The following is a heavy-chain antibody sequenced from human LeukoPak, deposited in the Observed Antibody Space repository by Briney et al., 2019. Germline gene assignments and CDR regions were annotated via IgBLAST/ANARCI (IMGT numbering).Heavy chain of an antibody. CDR2: INPKSGGT. J-gene: IGHJ4*02. CDR3: ARATGEYYFDY. V-gene: IGHV1-2*02. CDR1: GYTFTGYY. Sequence: ASVTVSCKASGYTFTGYYMHWVRQAPGQGLEWMGWINPKSGGTNYAQKFQGRVTMTRDTSISTAYMELSRLRSDDTAVYYCARATGEYYFDYWGQGTLVTVSS. D-gene: IGHD3-10*01.